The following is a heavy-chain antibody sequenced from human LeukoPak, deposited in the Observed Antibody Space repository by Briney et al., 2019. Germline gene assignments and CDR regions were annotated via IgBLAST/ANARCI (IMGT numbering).Heavy chain of an antibody. Sequence: GRSLRLSCAASGFTFNDYGMHWVRQAPGKGLEWVSGISWRGDIRGYADSVKGRFTISRDNAKNSLFLQMNSLRAEDTALYYCVKEKQYVVREGFDYWGQGTLVTVSS. D-gene: IGHD2-15*01. CDR3: VKEKQYVVREGFDY. CDR2: ISWRGDIR. CDR1: GFTFNDYG. V-gene: IGHV3-9*01. J-gene: IGHJ4*02.